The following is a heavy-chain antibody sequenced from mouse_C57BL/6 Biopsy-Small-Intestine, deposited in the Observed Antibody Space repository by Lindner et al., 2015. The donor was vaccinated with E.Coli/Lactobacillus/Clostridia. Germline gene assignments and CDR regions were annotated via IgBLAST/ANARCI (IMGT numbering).Heavy chain of an antibody. CDR3: VREGYAFDY. Sequence: QLQESGGGLVQPKGSLKLSCAASGFSFNTYAMNWVRQAPGKGLEWVARIRSKSNNYATYYADSVKDRFTISRDDSESMLYLQMNNLKTEDTAMYYCVREGYAFDYWGQGTTLTVSS. CDR2: IRSKSNNYAT. J-gene: IGHJ2*01. CDR1: GFSFNTYA. V-gene: IGHV10-1*01. D-gene: IGHD2-2*01.